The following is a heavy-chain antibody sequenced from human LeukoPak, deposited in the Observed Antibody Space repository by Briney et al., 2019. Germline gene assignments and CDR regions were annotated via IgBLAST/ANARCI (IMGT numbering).Heavy chain of an antibody. Sequence: GGSLILSCAASGSIPFNSYSMSWVRQAPGKGLEWVSAITSSGETTYYADSVKGRFTISRDNSKNMVYLQMNSLRAEDAATYYCAKMQGYFDYWGQGSLVTVSS. CDR2: ITSSGETT. J-gene: IGHJ4*02. CDR1: GSIPFNSYS. CDR3: AKMQGYFDY. V-gene: IGHV3-23*01.